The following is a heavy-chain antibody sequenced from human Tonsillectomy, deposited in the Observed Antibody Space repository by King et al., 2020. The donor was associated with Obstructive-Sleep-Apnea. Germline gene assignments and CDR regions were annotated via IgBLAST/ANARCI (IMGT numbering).Heavy chain of an antibody. Sequence: VQLVESRGVLVQPGGSLRLSCAASGFTVNSNEMSWVRQAPGKGLEWVSSISVGSTYYADSRKGRFTISRDNSKNTLHLQMNSLRAEDTAVYYLYYYDSSGYQLRDYWGQGTLVTVSS. J-gene: IGHJ4*02. CDR1: GFTVNSNE. V-gene: IGHV3-38-3*01. D-gene: IGHD3-22*01. CDR3: YYYDSSGYQLRDY. CDR2: ISVGST.